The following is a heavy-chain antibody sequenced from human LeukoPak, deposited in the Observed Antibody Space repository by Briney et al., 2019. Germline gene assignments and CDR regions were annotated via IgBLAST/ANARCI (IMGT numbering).Heavy chain of an antibody. J-gene: IGHJ5*02. CDR2: IIPNSGGT. V-gene: IGHV1-2*02. CDR3: ARVGDCSSTSCYVIDP. CDR1: GYTFTGYY. Sequence: ASVKVSCKASGYTFTGYYMHWVRQAPGQGLEWMGWIIPNSGGTDYAQKFQGRVTMTRDTSISTAYMELSGLRSDDTAVYYCARVGDCSSTSCYVIDPWGQGTLVTVSS. D-gene: IGHD2-2*01.